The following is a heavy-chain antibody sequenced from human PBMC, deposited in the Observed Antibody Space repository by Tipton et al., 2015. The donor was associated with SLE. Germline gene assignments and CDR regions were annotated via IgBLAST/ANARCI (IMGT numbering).Heavy chain of an antibody. D-gene: IGHD1-26*01. CDR2: IYYSGGP. V-gene: IGHV4-39*01. Sequence: LRLSCTVSGGSITTSSYYWVWIRQPPGKGLEWVGNIYYSGGPFYSPSLKSRVTLSIDRSKNQFSLKLSSVTAADTAVYYCARQVGAIDYWGQGTLVTVSS. CDR1: GGSITTSSYY. J-gene: IGHJ4*02. CDR3: ARQVGAIDY.